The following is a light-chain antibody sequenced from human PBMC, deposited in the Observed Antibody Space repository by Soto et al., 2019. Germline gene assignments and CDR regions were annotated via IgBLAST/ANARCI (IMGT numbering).Light chain of an antibody. Sequence: QSVLTQPPSVSGTPGQRGTISCTGSSSNIGSGYEVHWYQQLPGTAPKLLIYGNIYRPSGVPDRFSGSKSDTSVSLAITGLQAEDEADYHCQSYGSSLSGVVFGGGTKLTVL. CDR2: GNI. CDR1: SSNIGSGYE. J-gene: IGLJ2*01. CDR3: QSYGSSLSGVV. V-gene: IGLV1-40*01.